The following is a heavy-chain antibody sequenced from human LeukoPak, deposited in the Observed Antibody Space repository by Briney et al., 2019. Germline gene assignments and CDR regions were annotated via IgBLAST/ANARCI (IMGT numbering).Heavy chain of an antibody. D-gene: IGHD6-13*01. CDR1: GYTFSGYY. CDR3: ARRLIAAAGTHP. V-gene: IGHV1-2*02. Sequence: ASVKVSCKACGYTFSGYYMHWVRQAPGQGLEWMGWINPNSGGTNYAQKFQGRVTMTRNTSISTAYMELSSLRSEDTAVYYCARRLIAAAGTHPWGQGTLVTVSS. J-gene: IGHJ5*02. CDR2: INPNSGGT.